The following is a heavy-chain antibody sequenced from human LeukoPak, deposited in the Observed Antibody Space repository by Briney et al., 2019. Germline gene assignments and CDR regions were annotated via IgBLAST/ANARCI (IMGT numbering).Heavy chain of an antibody. CDR2: ISDIGRI. D-gene: IGHD2/OR15-2a*01. Sequence: KPSETLSLTCTVPGGSISSYYWSWIRQPPGKGLEWIAYISDIGRINYNPSLKSRVTISLDTSKNQFSLKLSSVTAADTAVYYCAGHHPRNTVDFWGQGTLVTVSS. J-gene: IGHJ4*02. V-gene: IGHV4-59*08. CDR3: AGHHPRNTVDF. CDR1: GGSISSYY.